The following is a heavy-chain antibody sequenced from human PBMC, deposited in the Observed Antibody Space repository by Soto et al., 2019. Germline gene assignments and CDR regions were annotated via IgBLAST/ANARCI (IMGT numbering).Heavy chain of an antibody. D-gene: IGHD3-3*01. Sequence: GGSLRLSCAASGFTFSSYGMHWVRQAPGKGLEWLSYISSSGTSIEYADSVKGRFTISRDNAKNSLYLHMDSLRDEDTAVYYCASGWRVDAFDIWGQGTMVTVSS. J-gene: IGHJ3*02. CDR2: ISSSGTSI. V-gene: IGHV3-48*02. CDR3: ASGWRVDAFDI. CDR1: GFTFSSYG.